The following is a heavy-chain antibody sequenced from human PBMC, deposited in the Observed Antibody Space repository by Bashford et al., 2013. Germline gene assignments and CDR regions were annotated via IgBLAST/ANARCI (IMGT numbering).Heavy chain of an antibody. D-gene: IGHD2-15*01. Sequence: GGSLRLSCTASGFNFGAFWMTWVRQAPGKGLEWVANIKDDGRDTYYVDSVKGRFTISRDNAKSFLYLQLNGLRVDDTAVYFCARAGLTATSDYNYYNYMDVWGKGTTVTVSS. V-gene: IGHV3-7*03. CDR1: GFNFGAFW. J-gene: IGHJ6*03. CDR2: IKDDGRDT. CDR3: ARAGLTATSDYNYYNYMDV.